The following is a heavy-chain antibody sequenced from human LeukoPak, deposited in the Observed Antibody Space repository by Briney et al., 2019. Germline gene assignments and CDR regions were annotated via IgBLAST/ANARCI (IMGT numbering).Heavy chain of an antibody. CDR2: MSPNSGDT. J-gene: IGHJ4*02. Sequence: ASVKVSCKVSGYTLTELSMHWERQATGQGLEWLGWMSPNSGDTGYAQKFQGRVTMTSDSSISTAYMELSSLRSEDTAIYYCVRTPPNWGFDYWGQGTLVTVSS. V-gene: IGHV1-8*01. D-gene: IGHD7-27*01. CDR1: GYTLTELS. CDR3: VRTPPNWGFDY.